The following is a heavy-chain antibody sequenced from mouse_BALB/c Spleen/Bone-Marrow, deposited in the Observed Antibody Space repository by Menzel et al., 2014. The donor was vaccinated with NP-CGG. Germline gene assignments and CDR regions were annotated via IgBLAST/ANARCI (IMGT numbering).Heavy chain of an antibody. CDR3: TRWNYYGSSYDY. CDR1: GYTFTSYW. D-gene: IGHD1-1*01. CDR2: IYPGNSDT. Sequence: EVQLQQSGTVLARPGASVKMSCKASGYTFTSYWMHWVKQRPGQGLEWISAIYPGNSDTSYNQKFKGKAKLTAVTSTSTAYMELSSLTNEDSAVYYCTRWNYYGSSYDYWGQGTTLTVSS. J-gene: IGHJ2*01. V-gene: IGHV1-5*01.